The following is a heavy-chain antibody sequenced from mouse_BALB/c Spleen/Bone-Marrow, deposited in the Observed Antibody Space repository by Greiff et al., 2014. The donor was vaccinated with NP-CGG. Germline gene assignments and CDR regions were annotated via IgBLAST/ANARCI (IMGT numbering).Heavy chain of an antibody. J-gene: IGHJ2*01. V-gene: IGHV5-4*02. D-gene: IGHD1-1*02. CDR3: ARDMGDY. Sequence: DVHLVESGGGLMKPGGSLKLSCAASGFTFSDYYMYWVRQTPEKRLEWVATISDGGTYSYYADSVKGRFTISRDNAKSSLYLQMNSLKSEDTAMYYCARDMGDYWGQGTTLTVSS. CDR1: GFTFSDYY. CDR2: ISDGGTYS.